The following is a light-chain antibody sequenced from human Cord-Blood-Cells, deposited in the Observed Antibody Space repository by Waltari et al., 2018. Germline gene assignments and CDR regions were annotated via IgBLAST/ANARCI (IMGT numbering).Light chain of an antibody. Sequence: QSALTQPASVSGSPGQSITISCTGTSSAVGGYNYVSWYQQHPGKAPKLMIYDVSNRPSGVSNRFSGSKSGNTASLTISGLQAEDEADYYYSSYTSSSTLNWVFGGGTKLTVL. V-gene: IGLV2-14*01. CDR3: SSYTSSSTLNWV. CDR1: SSAVGGYNY. CDR2: DVS. J-gene: IGLJ3*02.